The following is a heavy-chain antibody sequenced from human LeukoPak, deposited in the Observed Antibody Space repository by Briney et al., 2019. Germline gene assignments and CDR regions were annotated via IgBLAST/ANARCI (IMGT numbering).Heavy chain of an antibody. D-gene: IGHD3-22*01. CDR2: IKQDGSEK. V-gene: IGHV3-7*01. CDR1: GFTFSSYW. J-gene: IGHJ3*02. CDR3: ARDQAHYYDSSGYYYPDAFDI. Sequence: GGSLRLSCAASGFTFSSYWMSWVRQAPGKGLEWVANIKQDGSEKYYVDSVKGRFTISRDNAKNSLYLQMNSLRAEDTAVYYCARDQAHYYDSSGYYYPDAFDIWGQGTMVTVSS.